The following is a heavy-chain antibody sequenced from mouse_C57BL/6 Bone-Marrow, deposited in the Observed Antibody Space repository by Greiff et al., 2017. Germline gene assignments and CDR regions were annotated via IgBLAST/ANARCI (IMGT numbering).Heavy chain of an antibody. D-gene: IGHD1-1*01. V-gene: IGHV5-6*02. Sequence: DVKLQESGGDLVKPGGSLKLSCAASGFTFSSYGMSWVRQTPDKRLEWVATISSGGSYTYYPDSVKGRFTISRDNATNTLYMQMSSLKSEDTAMYYCARSPLYYYGSSPYFDYWGQGTTLTVSS. J-gene: IGHJ2*01. CDR3: ARSPLYYYGSSPYFDY. CDR2: ISSGGSYT. CDR1: GFTFSSYG.